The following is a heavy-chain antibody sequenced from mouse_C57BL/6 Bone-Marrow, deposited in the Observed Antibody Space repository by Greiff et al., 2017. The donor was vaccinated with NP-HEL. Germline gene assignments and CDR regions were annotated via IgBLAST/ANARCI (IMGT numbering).Heavy chain of an antibody. Sequence: VQLQQSGAELARPGASVKLSCKASGYTFTSYGISWVKQRTGQGLEWIGEIYPRSGNTYYNEKFKGKATLTADKSSSTAYMELRSLTSEDSAVYFCARQYDYDWCAYWGQGTLVTVSA. CDR2: IYPRSGNT. V-gene: IGHV1-81*01. D-gene: IGHD2-4*01. J-gene: IGHJ3*01. CDR3: ARQYDYDWCAY. CDR1: GYTFTSYG.